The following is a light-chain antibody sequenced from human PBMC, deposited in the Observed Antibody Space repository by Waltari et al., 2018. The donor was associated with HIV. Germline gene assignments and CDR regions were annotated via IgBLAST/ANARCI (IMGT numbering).Light chain of an antibody. CDR3: YSAADSDEV. J-gene: IGLJ3*02. CDR2: KDN. CDR1: VLARKY. Sequence: SFELTQPSSVSVSPGQTARITCSGDVLARKYARWFQKKPGQAPLLLIYKDNERPSGIPVRCCGSRSGTTVTLTSSGAQVEDEADYYCYSAADSDEVFGGGTKLTVL. V-gene: IGLV3-27*01.